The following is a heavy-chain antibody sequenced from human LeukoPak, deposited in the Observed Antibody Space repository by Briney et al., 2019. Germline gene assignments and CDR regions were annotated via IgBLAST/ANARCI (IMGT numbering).Heavy chain of an antibody. D-gene: IGHD3-16*01. CDR2: IRSSGTT. Sequence: PGGSLRLSCTTSGFTFGTHTMHWVRQAPGKGLQWIGFIRSSGTTQYAASVKGRFTISRDDSKSIAYLQMNSLKAEDTAVYYCTRDRFYVWFDPWGQGTLVTVSS. V-gene: IGHV3-49*04. CDR1: GFTFGTHT. J-gene: IGHJ5*02. CDR3: TRDRFYVWFDP.